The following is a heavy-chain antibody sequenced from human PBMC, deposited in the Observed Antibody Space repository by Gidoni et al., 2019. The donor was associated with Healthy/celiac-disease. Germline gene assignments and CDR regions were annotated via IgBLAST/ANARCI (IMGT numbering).Heavy chain of an antibody. D-gene: IGHD6-13*01. CDR2: ISSSGGST. Sequence: EVQLLESGGGLVQPGGSLQLSCAASGFPFSSSSMSWVRQAPGKGLEWVSAISSSGGSTYYADSVKGRFTISRDNSKNTLYLQMNSLRAEDTAVYYCAKSGNIAAAGAGYAFDIWGQGTMVTVSS. CDR1: GFPFSSSS. CDR3: AKSGNIAAAGAGYAFDI. V-gene: IGHV3-23*01. J-gene: IGHJ3*02.